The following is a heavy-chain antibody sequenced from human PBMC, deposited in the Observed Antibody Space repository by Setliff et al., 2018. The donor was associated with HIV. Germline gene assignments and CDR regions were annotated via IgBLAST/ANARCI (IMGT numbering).Heavy chain of an antibody. CDR3: ARGSRQLGYSYYGMDV. Sequence: GSLRLSCAASAFTFSNYGMYWVRQAPGKGLEWVAVIWFDGSKKYYTDSVKGRFTISRDDSKNTLYLQMNSLRAEDTAVYYCARGSRQLGYSYYGMDVWGQGTTVTVSS. V-gene: IGHV3-33*07. CDR1: AFTFSNYG. CDR2: IWFDGSKK. J-gene: IGHJ6*02. D-gene: IGHD1-1*01.